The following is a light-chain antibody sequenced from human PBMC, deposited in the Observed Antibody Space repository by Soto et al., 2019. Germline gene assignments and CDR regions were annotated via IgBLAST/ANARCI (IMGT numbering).Light chain of an antibody. CDR1: QSVSNY. CDR2: GAS. J-gene: IGKJ5*01. Sequence: ETVLTQSPGTLSLSPGERATLSCRASQSVSNYLAWYQQKPGQAPRVLIYGASTRATGIPDRFSGSGSGTDFTLTISSLEAEDFAVYYCQQYGTSPPITFGQGTRVDIK. V-gene: IGKV3-20*01. CDR3: QQYGTSPPIT.